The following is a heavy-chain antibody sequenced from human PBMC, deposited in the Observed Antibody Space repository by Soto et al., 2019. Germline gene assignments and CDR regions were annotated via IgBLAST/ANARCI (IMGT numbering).Heavy chain of an antibody. D-gene: IGHD6-19*01. CDR3: AHRDRASSGGGFAY. CDR2: IYWDDDE. Sequence: KSGPTLVNPTQTLTLTCTFSGFSLTTRGVGVGWIRQPPGKALEWLALIYWDDDEGYSPSLKSRLTITKDTSKNQVVLTMTNMDPVDTATYYCAHRDRASSGGGFAYWGQGTQVTVSS. J-gene: IGHJ4*02. V-gene: IGHV2-5*02. CDR1: GFSLTTRGVG.